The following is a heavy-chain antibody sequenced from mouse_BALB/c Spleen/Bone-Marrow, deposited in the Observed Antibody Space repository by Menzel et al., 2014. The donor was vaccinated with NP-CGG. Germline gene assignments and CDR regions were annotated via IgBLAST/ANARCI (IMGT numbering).Heavy chain of an antibody. Sequence: EVMLVESGGGLVKPGGSLKLSCAASGFTFRYYAMSWVRQSPEKRLEWVAKISSGGSYTYYADTVTGRFTISRDNAKNTLYLEMSSLRSEDTAMYYCARDRGDYWGQGTSVTVSS. CDR3: ARDRGDY. V-gene: IGHV5-9-4*01. CDR1: GFTFRYYA. D-gene: IGHD3-1*01. J-gene: IGHJ4*01. CDR2: ISSGGSYT.